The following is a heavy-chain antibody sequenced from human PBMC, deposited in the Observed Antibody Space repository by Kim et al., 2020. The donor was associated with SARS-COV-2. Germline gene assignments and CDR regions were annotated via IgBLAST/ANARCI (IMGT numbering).Heavy chain of an antibody. Sequence: GGSLRLSCAASGFTFSSYAMSWVRQAPGKGLEWVSAISGSGGSTNYADSVKGRFTISRDKSKNTLYLQMNSLRAEDTAVYYCAKVILDIEVVPAAIFDGWGQGTLVTVSS. V-gene: IGHV3-23*01. J-gene: IGHJ4*02. D-gene: IGHD2-2*03. CDR2: ISGSGGST. CDR3: AKVILDIEVVPAAIFDG. CDR1: GFTFSSYA.